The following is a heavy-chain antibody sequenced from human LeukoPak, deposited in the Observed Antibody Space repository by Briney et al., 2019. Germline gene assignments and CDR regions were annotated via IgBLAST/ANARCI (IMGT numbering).Heavy chain of an antibody. J-gene: IGHJ4*02. V-gene: IGHV3-7*01. D-gene: IGHD6-13*01. CDR1: GFTFSSYW. CDR3: ARDRHWQQLAYYFDY. Sequence: PGGSLRLSCAASGFTFSSYWMSWVRQAPGKGLEWVANIKQDGSEKYYVDSVKGRFTISRDNAKNSLYLQMNSLRAEDTAVYYCARDRHWQQLAYYFDYWGQGTLVTVSS. CDR2: IKQDGSEK.